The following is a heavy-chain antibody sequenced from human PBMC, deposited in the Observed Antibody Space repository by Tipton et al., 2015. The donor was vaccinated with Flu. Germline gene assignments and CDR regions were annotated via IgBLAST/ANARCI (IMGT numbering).Heavy chain of an antibody. J-gene: IGHJ3*02. V-gene: IGHV3-23*01. Sequence: DSVKGRFTVSRDNSKNTLYLQMNSLRAEDTAVYYCAKDTASTYYDYVWGSYRSKHDAFDMWGQGTMVTVSS. D-gene: IGHD3-16*02. CDR3: AKDTASTYYDYVWGSYRSKHDAFDM.